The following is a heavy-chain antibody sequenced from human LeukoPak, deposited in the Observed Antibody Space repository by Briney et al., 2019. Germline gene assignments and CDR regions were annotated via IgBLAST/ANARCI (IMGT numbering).Heavy chain of an antibody. D-gene: IGHD3-22*01. Sequence: VVSLRLSCAASGFTFSNYAMRWVRQAPGKGLEWVSAISGSGGSTYYADSVKGRFTISRDNSKNTLYLQMNSLRAEDTAVYYCAKYQPRYYYDSSGYSDYWGQGTLVTVSS. J-gene: IGHJ4*02. CDR3: AKYQPRYYYDSSGYSDY. CDR1: GFTFSNYA. CDR2: ISGSGGST. V-gene: IGHV3-23*01.